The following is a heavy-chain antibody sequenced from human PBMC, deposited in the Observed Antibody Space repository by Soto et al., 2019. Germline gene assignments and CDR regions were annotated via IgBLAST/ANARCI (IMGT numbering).Heavy chain of an antibody. CDR3: AKDRGYCSSTSCYAGKYYYYGMDV. CDR1: GFTFSSYG. Sequence: GGSLRLSCAASGFTFSSYGMHWVRQAPGKGLEWVAVISYDGSNKYYADSVKGRFTISRDNSKNTLYLQMNSLRAEDTAVYYCAKDRGYCSSTSCYAGKYYYYGMDVWGQGTTVTVSS. V-gene: IGHV3-30*18. D-gene: IGHD2-2*01. CDR2: ISYDGSNK. J-gene: IGHJ6*02.